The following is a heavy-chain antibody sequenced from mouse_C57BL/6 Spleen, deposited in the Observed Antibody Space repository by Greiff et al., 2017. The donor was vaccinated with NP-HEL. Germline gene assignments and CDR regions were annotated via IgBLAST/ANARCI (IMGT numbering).Heavy chain of an antibody. V-gene: IGHV1-15*01. CDR3: TRANRDAMDY. J-gene: IGHJ4*01. CDR1: GYTFTDYE. Sequence: QVQLQQSGAELVRPGASVTLSCKASGYTFTDYEMHWVKQTPVHGLEWIGAIDPETGGTAYNQKFKGKAILTADKSSSTAYKELRSLTSEDSAVYYCTRANRDAMDYWGQGTSVTVSS. CDR2: IDPETGGT. D-gene: IGHD4-1*01.